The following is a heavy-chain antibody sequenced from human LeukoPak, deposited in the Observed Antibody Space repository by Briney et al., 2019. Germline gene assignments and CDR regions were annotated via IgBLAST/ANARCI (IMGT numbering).Heavy chain of an antibody. CDR2: ISYDGSNK. Sequence: PGRSLRLSCAASGFTFSSYAMHWVRQAPGKGLEWVAVISYDGSNKYYADSVKGRFTISRDNSKNTLYLQMNSLRAEDTAVYFCARGGTELVIPTYWGQGILVTVSS. D-gene: IGHD3-22*01. CDR1: GFTFSSYA. J-gene: IGHJ4*02. V-gene: IGHV3-30-3*01. CDR3: ARGGTELVIPTY.